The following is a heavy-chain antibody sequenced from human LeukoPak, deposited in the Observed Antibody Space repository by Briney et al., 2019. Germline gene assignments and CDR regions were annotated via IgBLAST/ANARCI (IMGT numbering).Heavy chain of an antibody. CDR3: ARSEEYRLGGSRADKFYYYDMDV. D-gene: IGHD2-15*01. CDR1: GFSFSSFT. J-gene: IGHJ6*02. V-gene: IGHV3-21*01. CDR2: ISGSTRYI. Sequence: SGGSLRLSCAASGFSFSSFTMNWVRQAPGKALEWVASISGSTRYIHYSDSVKGRFTISRDNAKNSVSLQMSSLRAEDTAVYYCARSEEYRLGGSRADKFYYYDMDVWGQGTTVTVSS.